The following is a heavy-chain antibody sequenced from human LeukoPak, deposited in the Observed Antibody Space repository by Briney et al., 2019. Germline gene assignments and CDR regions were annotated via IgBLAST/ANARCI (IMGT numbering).Heavy chain of an antibody. Sequence: PSETLSLTCTVSGGSISSYYWGWIRQPPGKGLEWIRSIYYSGSTYYNPSLKSRVTISVDTSKNQFSLKLSSVTAADTAVYYCARQNGFTMVRGVIPKGWFDPWGQGTLVTVSS. V-gene: IGHV4-39*01. CDR3: ARQNGFTMVRGVIPKGWFDP. D-gene: IGHD3-10*01. J-gene: IGHJ5*02. CDR1: GGSISSYY. CDR2: IYYSGST.